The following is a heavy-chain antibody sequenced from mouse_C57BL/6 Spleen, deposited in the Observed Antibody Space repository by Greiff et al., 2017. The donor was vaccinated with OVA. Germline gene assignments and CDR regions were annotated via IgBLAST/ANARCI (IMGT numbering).Heavy chain of an antibody. J-gene: IGHJ4*01. CDR1: GYTFTSYW. CDR2: IDPSDSYT. D-gene: IGHD2-4*01. Sequence: QVQLQQPGAELVMPGASVKLSCKASGYTFTSYWMHWVKQRPGQGLEWIGEIDPSDSYTNYNQKFKGKSTLTVDKSSSTAYMQLSSLTSEGSAVYYCARRATMITTSAMDYWGQGTSVTVSS. CDR3: ARRATMITTSAMDY. V-gene: IGHV1-69*01.